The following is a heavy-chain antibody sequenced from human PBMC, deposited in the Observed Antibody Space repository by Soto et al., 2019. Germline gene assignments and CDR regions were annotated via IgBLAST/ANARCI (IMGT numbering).Heavy chain of an antibody. Sequence: QMQLVQSGPEVKKPGTSVKVSCKASGFTFTSSAMQWVRQARGQRLEWIGWIVVGSGNTNYAQKFQERVTITRDMSTSTAYMELSSLRSEDTAVYYCAAESGYTAMVNYYYYYGMDVWGQGTTVTVSS. D-gene: IGHD5-18*01. CDR3: AAESGYTAMVNYYYYYGMDV. J-gene: IGHJ6*02. V-gene: IGHV1-58*02. CDR1: GFTFTSSA. CDR2: IVVGSGNT.